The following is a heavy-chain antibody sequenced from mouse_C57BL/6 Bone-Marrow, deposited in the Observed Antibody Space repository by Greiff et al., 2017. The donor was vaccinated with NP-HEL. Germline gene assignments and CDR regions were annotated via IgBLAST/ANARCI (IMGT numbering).Heavy chain of an antibody. D-gene: IGHD2-3*01. J-gene: IGHJ3*01. Sequence: EVHLVESGGDLVKPGGSLKLSCAASGFTFSSYGMSWVRQTPDKRLEWVSTISSGGSYTYYLDSVKGRFTISRDNAKNTLYLQMSSLKSEDTAMYYCARRGWRFAYWGQGTLVTVSA. CDR1: GFTFSSYG. CDR3: ARRGWRFAY. V-gene: IGHV5-6*01. CDR2: ISSGGSYT.